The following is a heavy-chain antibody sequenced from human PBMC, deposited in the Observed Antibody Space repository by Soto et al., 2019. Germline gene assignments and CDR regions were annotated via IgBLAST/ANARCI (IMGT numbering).Heavy chain of an antibody. D-gene: IGHD6-6*01. CDR2: INHSGST. CDR3: ARGRGVSSSYYYYYYGMDV. J-gene: IGHJ6*02. V-gene: IGHV4-34*01. CDR1: GGSFSGYY. Sequence: SETLSLTCAVYGGSFSGYYWSWIRQPPGKGLEWIGEINHSGSTNYNPSLKSRVTISVDTSKNQFSLKLSSVTAADTAVYYCARGRGVSSSYYYYYYGMDVWGQRTTVTVSS.